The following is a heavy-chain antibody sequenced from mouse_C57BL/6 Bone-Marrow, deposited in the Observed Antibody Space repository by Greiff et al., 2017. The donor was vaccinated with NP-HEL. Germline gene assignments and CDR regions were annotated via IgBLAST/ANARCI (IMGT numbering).Heavy chain of an antibody. J-gene: IGHJ2*01. V-gene: IGHV1-81*01. CDR3: ATGLLVDY. Sequence: VQLQQSGAELARPGASVKLSCKASGYTFTSYGISWVKQRPGQGLEWIGEIYPRSGNTYYNEKFKGKATLTADKSSSTAYMELRSLTSEDSAVYFCATGLLVDYWGQGTTLTVSS. D-gene: IGHD1-1*01. CDR1: GYTFTSYG. CDR2: IYPRSGNT.